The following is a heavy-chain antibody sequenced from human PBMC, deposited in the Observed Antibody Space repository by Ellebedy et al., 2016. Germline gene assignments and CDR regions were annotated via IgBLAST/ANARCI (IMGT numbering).Heavy chain of an antibody. J-gene: IGHJ4*02. Sequence: GGSLRLSCAASGFTFSSYSMNWVPQAPGKGLEWVSSISSSSSTIYYADSVKGRFTISRDNAKNSLYLQMNSLRDEDTAVYYCARGQFCGGDCYWDFDYWGQGTLVTVSS. CDR3: ARGQFCGGDCYWDFDY. V-gene: IGHV3-48*02. D-gene: IGHD2-21*02. CDR1: GFTFSSYS. CDR2: ISSSSSTI.